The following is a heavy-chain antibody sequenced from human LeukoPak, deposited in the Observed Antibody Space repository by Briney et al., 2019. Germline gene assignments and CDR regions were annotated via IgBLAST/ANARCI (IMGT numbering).Heavy chain of an antibody. CDR1: GFTFSSYS. Sequence: GGSLRLSCAASGFTFSSYSMNWVRQAPGKGLEWVSYISSSGSTIYYADSVKGRFTISRDNAKNSLYLQMNSLRAEDTAVYYCARDGNGYTKFFDYWGQGTLVTVSS. D-gene: IGHD5-24*01. V-gene: IGHV3-48*04. J-gene: IGHJ4*02. CDR2: ISSSGSTI. CDR3: ARDGNGYTKFFDY.